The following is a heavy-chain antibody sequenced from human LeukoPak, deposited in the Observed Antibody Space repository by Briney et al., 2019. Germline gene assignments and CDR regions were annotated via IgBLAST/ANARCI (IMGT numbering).Heavy chain of an antibody. J-gene: IGHJ3*02. Sequence: SGPTLVNPTQILTLTCTFSGFSLSTSGMCVRWMRQPRGKALEWLALIDWDDDKYYSTSLKTRLTSSKDTSKNQVVLTMTHMDPVDTATYYCARYFGILLDAFDIWGQGTMVTVSS. D-gene: IGHD1-14*01. CDR1: GFSLSTSGMC. CDR2: IDWDDDK. CDR3: ARYFGILLDAFDI. V-gene: IGHV2-70*01.